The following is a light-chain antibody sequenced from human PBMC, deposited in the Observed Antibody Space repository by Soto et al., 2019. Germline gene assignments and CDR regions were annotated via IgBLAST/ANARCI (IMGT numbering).Light chain of an antibody. Sequence: DVVMTQTPLSLSVAPGQPASISCKSSQSLLHITGETFLFWYLQKPGQSPQLLIYEVSTRVSGVPDRFRGSGSGTDFTLEISRVETDDVGIYYCMQITQLPPTFGQGTRLEI. J-gene: IGKJ5*01. CDR1: QSLLHITGETF. CDR2: EVS. V-gene: IGKV2D-29*02. CDR3: MQITQLPPT.